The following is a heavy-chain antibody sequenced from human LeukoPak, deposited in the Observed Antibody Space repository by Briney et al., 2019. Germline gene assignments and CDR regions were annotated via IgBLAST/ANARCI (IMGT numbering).Heavy chain of an antibody. CDR1: GYTFTGYY. Sequence: ASVKVSCKASGYTFTGYYMHWVRQAPGQGLEWMGIINPSGGSTSYAQKFQGRVTMTRDTSTSTVYMELSSLRSEDTAVYYCAREDGSVAALDYWGQGTLVTVSS. V-gene: IGHV1-46*01. CDR3: AREDGSVAALDY. J-gene: IGHJ4*02. CDR2: INPSGGST. D-gene: IGHD5-12*01.